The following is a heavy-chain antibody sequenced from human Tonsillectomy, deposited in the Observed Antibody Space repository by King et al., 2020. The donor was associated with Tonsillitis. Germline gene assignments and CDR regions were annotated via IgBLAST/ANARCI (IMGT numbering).Heavy chain of an antibody. J-gene: IGHJ4*02. V-gene: IGHV1-18*01. CDR3: ARDPNCSGGRCYFDY. D-gene: IGHD2-15*01. Sequence: VQLVESGGEVKKPGASVKVSCKASGYTFTSFEITWVRQAPGQGLEWRGGISAYNGNTYFAQKLKGRVTMTTDTSTSQAYMELRSLTSDDTAVYYCARDPNCSGGRCYFDYWGQGTLVTVSS. CDR2: ISAYNGNT. CDR1: GYTFTSFE.